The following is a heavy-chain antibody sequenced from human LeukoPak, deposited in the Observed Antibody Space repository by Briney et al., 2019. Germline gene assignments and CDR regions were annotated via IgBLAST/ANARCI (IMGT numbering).Heavy chain of an antibody. D-gene: IGHD3-10*01. CDR1: GGSIRGYY. CDR2: IYSSGST. V-gene: IGHV4-59*01. J-gene: IGHJ6*03. Sequence: SETLSLTCNVSGGSIRGYYWSWIRQPPGKGLEWIGEIYSSGSTNYNPSLKSRVTMSVDTSKNQFSLKVNSVTAADTAVYYCARVYDSGSQAYFYYMDVWGKGTTVTISS. CDR3: ARVYDSGSQAYFYYMDV.